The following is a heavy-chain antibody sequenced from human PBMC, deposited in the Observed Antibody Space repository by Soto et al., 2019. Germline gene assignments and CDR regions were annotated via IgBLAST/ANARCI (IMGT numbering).Heavy chain of an antibody. V-gene: IGHV3-30*18. CDR2: ISYDGSNK. Sequence: QVQLVESGGGVVQPGRSLRLSCAASGFTFSSYGMHWVRQAPGKGLEWVAVISYDGSNKYYADSVKGRFTISRDNSKNTLYLQMNSLRAEDTAVYYCAKDLGVGVTATPGSWGQGTLVTVSS. D-gene: IGHD2-21*02. CDR3: AKDLGVGVTATPGS. CDR1: GFTFSSYG. J-gene: IGHJ5*02.